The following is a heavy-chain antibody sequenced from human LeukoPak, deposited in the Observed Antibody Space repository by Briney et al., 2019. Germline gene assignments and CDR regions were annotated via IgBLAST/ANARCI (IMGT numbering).Heavy chain of an antibody. D-gene: IGHD2-15*01. J-gene: IGHJ4*02. CDR2: ISSSSSYI. V-gene: IGHV3-21*01. CDR1: GFTFSSYS. CDR3: ARDVRWFFDY. Sequence: GGSLRLSCAASGFTFSSYSMNWVRQAPGKGLEWVSSISSSSSYIYCADSVKGRFTISRDNAKNSLYLQMNSLRAEDTAVYYCARDVRWFFDYWGQGTLVTVSS.